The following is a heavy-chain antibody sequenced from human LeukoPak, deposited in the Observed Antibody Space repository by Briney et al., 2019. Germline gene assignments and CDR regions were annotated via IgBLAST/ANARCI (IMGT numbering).Heavy chain of an antibody. CDR2: ISGHGDNT. CDR1: GFTFSSYA. V-gene: IGHV3-23*01. D-gene: IGHD3-9*01. J-gene: IGHJ3*02. Sequence: GGSLRLSCAASGFTFSSYAMSWVRQAPGKGLEWVSAISGHGDNTYYADSVKGRFTISRDNSKNTLYLQMISLRAEDTAVYYCAKDGSKYDIFTGSKHGAFDIWGQGTMVTVSS. CDR3: AKDGSKYDIFTGSKHGAFDI.